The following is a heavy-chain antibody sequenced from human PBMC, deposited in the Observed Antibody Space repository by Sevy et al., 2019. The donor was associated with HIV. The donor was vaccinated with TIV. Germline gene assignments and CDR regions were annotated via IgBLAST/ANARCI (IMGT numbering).Heavy chain of an antibody. CDR2: ISYDGNDK. Sequence: GGSLRLSCAASAFTFSSYAMHWVRQAPGKGLEWVAVISYDGNDKDYADSVKGRFTISRDNSKNTLYLQMNSLRIEDTAVYYCARAQGVLLWFGEFPLWGPGTLVTV. J-gene: IGHJ4*02. V-gene: IGHV3-30*04. CDR1: AFTFSSYA. CDR3: ARAQGVLLWFGEFPL. D-gene: IGHD3-10*01.